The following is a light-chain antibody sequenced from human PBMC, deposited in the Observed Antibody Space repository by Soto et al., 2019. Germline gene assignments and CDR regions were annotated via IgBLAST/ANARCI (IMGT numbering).Light chain of an antibody. CDR2: GES. V-gene: IGKV3-20*01. CDR3: QQYGSSGT. J-gene: IGKJ1*01. Sequence: EIVLTQSPGTLSLSPGERATLSCRASQTVRNNYLAWYQQKPGQAPRLLIYGESNRATGIPDRFSGSGSGTDFTLTISRLEPEDFAVYYCQQYGSSGTFGQGTKVDIK. CDR1: QTVRNNY.